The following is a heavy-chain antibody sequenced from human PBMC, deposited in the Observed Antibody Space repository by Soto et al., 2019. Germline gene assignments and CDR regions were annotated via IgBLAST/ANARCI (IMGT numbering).Heavy chain of an antibody. CDR1: GYGFTSYW. J-gene: IGHJ5*02. CDR3: ARLRTVTDPTNWFDP. V-gene: IGHV5-51*01. Sequence: GESLKISCKGSGYGFTSYWIGWVRQMPGKGLEWMGIIYPGDSDTRYSPSFQGQVTISADKSISTAYLQWSSLKASDTAMYYCARLRTVTDPTNWFDPWGQGTLVTVSS. D-gene: IGHD4-17*01. CDR2: IYPGDSDT.